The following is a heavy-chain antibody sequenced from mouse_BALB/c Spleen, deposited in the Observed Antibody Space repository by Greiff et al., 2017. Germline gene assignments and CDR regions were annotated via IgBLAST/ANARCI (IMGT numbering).Heavy chain of an antibody. CDR1: GFTFSSFG. V-gene: IGHV5-17*02. D-gene: IGHD2-14*01. Sequence: EVQVVESGGGLVQPGGSRKLSCAASGFTFSSFGMHWVRQAPEKGLEWVAYISSGSSTIYYADTVKGRFTISRDNPKNTLFLQMTSLRSEDTAMYYCASDYRYAYAMDYWGQGTSVTVSS. CDR2: ISSGSSTI. CDR3: ASDYRYAYAMDY. J-gene: IGHJ4*01.